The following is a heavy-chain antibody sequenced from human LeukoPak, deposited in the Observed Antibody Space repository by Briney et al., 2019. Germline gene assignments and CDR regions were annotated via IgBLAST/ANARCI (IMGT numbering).Heavy chain of an antibody. Sequence: SETLSLTCTVSGGSISSYYWSWIRQPPGKGLEWIGYIYTSGSTNYNPSLKSRVTISVDTSKNQFSLRLSSVTAADTAVYYCARAISDFWSGYPSGGAFDLWGQGTMVTVSS. CDR1: GGSISSYY. CDR2: IYTSGST. D-gene: IGHD3-3*01. CDR3: ARAISDFWSGYPSGGAFDL. V-gene: IGHV4-4*09. J-gene: IGHJ3*01.